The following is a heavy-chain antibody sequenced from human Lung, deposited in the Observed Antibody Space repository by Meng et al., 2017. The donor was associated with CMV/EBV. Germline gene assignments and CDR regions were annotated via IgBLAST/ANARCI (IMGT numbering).Heavy chain of an antibody. CDR1: GFTFSTYD. J-gene: IGHJ4*02. V-gene: IGHV3-13*01. CDR2: IGTVGDT. Sequence: GGSLRLXCTASGFTFSTYDFHWVRQPTGKGLEWVSSIGTVGDTYSIGSVKGRFIISREDAKNSVYLQMNGLRDGDTGLYYCARARSPTHFDYWGKGALVTVSS. CDR3: ARARSPTHFDY.